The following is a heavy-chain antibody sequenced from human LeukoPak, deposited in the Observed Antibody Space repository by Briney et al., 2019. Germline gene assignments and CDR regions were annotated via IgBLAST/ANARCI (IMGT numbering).Heavy chain of an antibody. V-gene: IGHV1-8*01. CDR2: MNPNSGNT. CDR3: AGGLWATYYYDSSGYVNGFDI. Sequence: ASVKVSCKASGYTFTSYDINWVRQATGQGLEWMGWMNPNSGNTGYAQKFQGRVTMTRNTSISTAYMELSSLRSEDTAVYYCAGGLWATYYYDSSGYVNGFDIWGQGTMVTVSS. CDR1: GYTFTSYD. D-gene: IGHD3-22*01. J-gene: IGHJ3*02.